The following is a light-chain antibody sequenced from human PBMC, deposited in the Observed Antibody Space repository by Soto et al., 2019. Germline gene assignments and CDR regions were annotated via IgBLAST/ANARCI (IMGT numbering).Light chain of an antibody. CDR2: GAS. CDR1: QSVSSSY. CDR3: QQYGSSPWT. Sequence: EIVLTQSPGTLSLSPGERATLSCRASQSVSSSYLAWYQQKPGQAPRLLIYGASGRATGIPDRFSGSGSGTDLTLTISRLEPEDFAVYYCQQYGSSPWTFGQGTRLEIK. J-gene: IGKJ5*01. V-gene: IGKV3-20*01.